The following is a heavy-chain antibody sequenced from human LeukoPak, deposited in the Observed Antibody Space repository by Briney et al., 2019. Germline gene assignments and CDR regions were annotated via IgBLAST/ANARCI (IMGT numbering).Heavy chain of an antibody. CDR1: GFTLNTYW. CDR2: INRDGSEK. Sequence: PGGSLRLSCAAFGFTLNTYWMTWVRQAPGKGLEWVAKINRDGSEKYYVDSVKARFSISRDNAENSLFLQMNNLRVEDTAVYYCARGGYDSSNFWVYWGQGTLVTVSS. J-gene: IGHJ4*02. CDR3: ARGGYDSSNFWVY. V-gene: IGHV3-7*01. D-gene: IGHD3-22*01.